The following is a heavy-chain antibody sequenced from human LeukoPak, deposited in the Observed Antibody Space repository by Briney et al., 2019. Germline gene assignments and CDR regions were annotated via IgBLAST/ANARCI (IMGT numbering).Heavy chain of an antibody. J-gene: IGHJ4*02. Sequence: GESLRLSCVASGFSFNTYWMSWVRQAPGEGLEWVANINQDGTEKYYVDSVKGRFTISRDNAKNSLYLQMNTLRAEDTAVYYCARGLGFWGQGTLVTVSS. CDR2: INQDGTEK. V-gene: IGHV3-7*01. D-gene: IGHD6-25*01. CDR3: ARGLGF. CDR1: GFSFNTYW.